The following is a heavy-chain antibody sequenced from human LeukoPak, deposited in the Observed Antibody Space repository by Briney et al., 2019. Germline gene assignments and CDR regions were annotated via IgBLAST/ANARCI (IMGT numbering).Heavy chain of an antibody. CDR3: AKSGGYGLIDY. CDR2: IYSSGST. J-gene: IGHJ4*01. V-gene: IGHV4-39*01. D-gene: IGHD6-25*01. CDR1: GVSISSSSYY. Sequence: PSETLSLTCNVSGVSISSSSYYWGWLRQPPGKGLEWIGSIYSSGSTYYNSSLKSRVTISIDTSKNQVSLKMSSVTAADTAMYYCAKSGGYGLIDYWGQGTLVTVSS.